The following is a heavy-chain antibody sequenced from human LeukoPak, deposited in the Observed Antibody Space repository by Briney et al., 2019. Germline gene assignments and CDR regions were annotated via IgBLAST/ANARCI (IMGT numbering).Heavy chain of an antibody. Sequence: GGSLRLSCAASGFSFSSFDMNWVRQAPAKGLEWVSFISSGSRTIYYADSVKGRFTISRDNAENSLYLQMNSLRDEDTAVYYCARDYYGMDVCGQGTTVTVSS. CDR3: ARDYYGMDV. J-gene: IGHJ6*02. CDR1: GFSFSSFD. CDR2: ISSGSRTI. V-gene: IGHV3-48*02.